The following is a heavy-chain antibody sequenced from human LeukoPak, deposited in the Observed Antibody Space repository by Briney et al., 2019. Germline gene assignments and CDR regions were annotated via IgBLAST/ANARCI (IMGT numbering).Heavy chain of an antibody. CDR2: IIPIFGTA. V-gene: IGHV1-69*05. CDR1: GGTFSNYA. D-gene: IGHD6-13*01. CDR3: ARAAAWAAAGTN. Sequence: SVKVSCKASGGTFSNYAISWVRQAPGQGLEWMGRIIPIFGTANYAQKFQGRVTITTDESTSTAYMELSSLRSEDTAVYYCARAAAWAAAGTNWGQGTLVTVSS. J-gene: IGHJ4*02.